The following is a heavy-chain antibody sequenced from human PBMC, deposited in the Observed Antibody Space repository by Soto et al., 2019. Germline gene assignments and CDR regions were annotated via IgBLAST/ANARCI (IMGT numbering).Heavy chain of an antibody. J-gene: IGHJ4*02. D-gene: IGHD2-21*01. CDR1: GGSISSYY. CDR2: INHSGST. V-gene: IGHV4-34*01. Sequence: PSETLSLTCTVSGGSISSYYWSWIRQPPGTGLEWIGEINHSGSTNYNPSLKSRVTISVDTSKNQFSLKLTSVTAADTAVYYCARDKIPGLFDYWGQGTLVTVSS. CDR3: ARDKIPGLFDY.